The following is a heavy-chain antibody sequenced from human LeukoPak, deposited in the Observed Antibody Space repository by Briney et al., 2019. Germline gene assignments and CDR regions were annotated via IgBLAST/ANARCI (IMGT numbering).Heavy chain of an antibody. D-gene: IGHD3-10*01. CDR1: GGSISRGSYS. Sequence: SETLSLTCAVSGGSISRGSYSWSWIRQPPGKGLEWIGHIYHSGSTYSNPSLKSRVTISVDRSRNQFSLNLNSVTAADSAVYYCARTYYYGSGSYNWFDPWGQGILVTVSS. CDR2: IYHSGST. V-gene: IGHV4-30-2*01. CDR3: ARTYYYGSGSYNWFDP. J-gene: IGHJ5*02.